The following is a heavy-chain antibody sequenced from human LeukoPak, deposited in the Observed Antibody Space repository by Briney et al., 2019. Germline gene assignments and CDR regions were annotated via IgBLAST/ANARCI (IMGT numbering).Heavy chain of an antibody. CDR2: IYSTTTYI. V-gene: IGHV3-21*01. CDR3: ARDQFIHAFDI. D-gene: IGHD5-24*01. CDR1: GFTVSSFG. Sequence: PGGSLRLSCAASGFTVSSFGMNWGRQPPGQGLEWVSSIYSTTTYIYYADSVKGRFTISRDNAENPLYLQMNSLRAEDTAVYYCARDQFIHAFDIWGQGTTVTVSS. J-gene: IGHJ3*02.